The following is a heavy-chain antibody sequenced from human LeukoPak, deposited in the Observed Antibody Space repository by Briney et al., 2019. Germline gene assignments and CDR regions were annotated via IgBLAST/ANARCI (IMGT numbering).Heavy chain of an antibody. D-gene: IGHD2-21*02. CDR3: ARDQTDKGDAFDM. CDR1: GGSMSPYY. V-gene: IGHV4-59*01. J-gene: IGHJ3*02. CDR2: IYYSGST. Sequence: SETLSLTCTVSGGSMSPYYWNWIRQPPGKGLEWIGYIYYSGSTNYNPSLKSRVTISIDTSKNQLSLKLSSVIAADTAVYYCARDQTDKGDAFDMWGQGRMVTVSS.